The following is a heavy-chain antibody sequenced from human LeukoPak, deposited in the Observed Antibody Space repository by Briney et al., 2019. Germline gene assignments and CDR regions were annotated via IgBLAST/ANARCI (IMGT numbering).Heavy chain of an antibody. J-gene: IGHJ4*02. CDR3: ATSYRDGYNFLDY. D-gene: IGHD5-24*01. V-gene: IGHV4-34*01. Sequence: SETLSLTCAVFGGSFSDYFWSWIRQPPGKGLEWIGEIDHSGGTNYNPSLKSRVTMSVDTSKNQFSLKLSSVTAADTAVYYCATSYRDGYNFLDYWGQGTLVTVSS. CDR2: IDHSGGT. CDR1: GGSFSDYF.